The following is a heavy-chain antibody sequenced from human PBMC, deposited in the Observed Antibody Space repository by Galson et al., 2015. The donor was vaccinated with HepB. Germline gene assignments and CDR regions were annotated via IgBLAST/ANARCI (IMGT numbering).Heavy chain of an antibody. CDR3: ARGLGSSWYGGAFDI. Sequence: CAISGDSVSSNSAAWNWIRQSPSRGLEWLGRTYYRSKWYNDYAVSVKSRITINPDTSKNQFSLQLNSVTPEDTAVYYCARGLGSSWYGGAFDIWGQGTMVTVSS. CDR2: TYYRSKWYN. CDR1: GDSVSSNSAA. V-gene: IGHV6-1*01. J-gene: IGHJ3*02. D-gene: IGHD6-13*01.